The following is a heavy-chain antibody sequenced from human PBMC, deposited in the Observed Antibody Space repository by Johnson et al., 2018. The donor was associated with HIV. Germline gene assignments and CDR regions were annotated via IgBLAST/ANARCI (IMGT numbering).Heavy chain of an antibody. CDR3: ASPGTVVTGLAFDI. CDR2: ISYDGSNK. J-gene: IGHJ3*02. CDR1: GFTFDDYG. D-gene: IGHD4-23*01. V-gene: IGHV3-30*03. Sequence: QMLLVESGGGVVRPGGSLRLSCAASGFTFDDYGMSWVRQAPGKGLEWVAVISYDGSNKYYADPVTGRFTISRDNSKNTLFLQMNSLRAEDTAVYYCASPGTVVTGLAFDIWGQGTMVTVSS.